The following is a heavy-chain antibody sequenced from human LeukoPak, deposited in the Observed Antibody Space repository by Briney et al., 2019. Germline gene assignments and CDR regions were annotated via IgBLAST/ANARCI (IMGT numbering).Heavy chain of an antibody. Sequence: GESLKISCKGSGYSFTSYWIGWVRPMPGKGLEWMGIIYPGDSEIRYSPSLQGQVTISADNSIYTAYLQWTSLKASDTAMYYCARHSTEFGSAYYYSDYWGQGTLVTVSS. V-gene: IGHV5-51*01. CDR3: ARHSTEFGSAYYYSDY. CDR2: IYPGDSEI. D-gene: IGHD3-22*01. J-gene: IGHJ4*02. CDR1: GYSFTSYW.